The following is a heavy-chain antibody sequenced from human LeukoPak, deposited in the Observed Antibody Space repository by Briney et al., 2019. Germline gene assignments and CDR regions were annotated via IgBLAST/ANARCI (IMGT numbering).Heavy chain of an antibody. D-gene: IGHD3-10*01. CDR1: GYTFTGYY. CDR2: IHPNSGGT. Sequence: ASVKVSFTASGYTFTGYYMHWVRQAPGQGIEWVGLIHPNSGGTNYAQKFQGRVTITRDTTISTAYMELSRLISDDTAVYYCARPGGSKKAFDIWGQGTMVTVSS. J-gene: IGHJ3*02. CDR3: ARPGGSKKAFDI. V-gene: IGHV1-2*02.